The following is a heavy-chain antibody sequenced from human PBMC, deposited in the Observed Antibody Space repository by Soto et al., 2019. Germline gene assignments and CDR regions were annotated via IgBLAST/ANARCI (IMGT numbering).Heavy chain of an antibody. D-gene: IGHD2-21*02. CDR2: IIPIFGTA. CDR3: ARRYCGGDCYYYYFDY. J-gene: IGHJ4*02. Sequence: SVKVSCKASGVTFSSYAISWVRQAPGRGLEWMGGIIPIFGTANYAQKFQGRVTITADESTSTAYMELSSLRSEDTAVYYCARRYCGGDCYYYYFDYWGQGTLVTVSS. CDR1: GVTFSSYA. V-gene: IGHV1-69*13.